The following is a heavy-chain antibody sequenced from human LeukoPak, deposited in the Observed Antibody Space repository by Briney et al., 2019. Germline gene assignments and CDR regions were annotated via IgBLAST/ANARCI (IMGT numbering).Heavy chain of an antibody. CDR3: ARVDYYDRSGYFDY. D-gene: IGHD3-22*01. CDR2: IYPGDSDT. V-gene: IGHV5-51*01. J-gene: IGHJ4*02. CDR1: GYSFSNYW. Sequence: GESLKISCEGSGYSFSNYWLGWVRQMPGKGLEWMGVIYPGDSDTRYSPSFQGQVTISADKSISTAYLQWSSLKASDTAMYYCARVDYYDRSGYFDYWGQGTQVTVSS.